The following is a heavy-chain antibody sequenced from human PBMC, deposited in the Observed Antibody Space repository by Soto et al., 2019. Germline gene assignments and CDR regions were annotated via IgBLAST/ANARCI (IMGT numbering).Heavy chain of an antibody. CDR3: ARAHYGDYGYGMDV. Sequence: SETLSLTCAVSGGSVSRGGYSWSWIRQPPGKGLEWIGYIYHSGSTYYNPSLKSRVTISVDRSKNQFSLKLSSVTAADTAVYYCARAHYGDYGYGMDVWGQGTTVTSP. V-gene: IGHV4-30-2*01. CDR1: GGSVSRGGYS. J-gene: IGHJ6*02. CDR2: IYHSGST. D-gene: IGHD4-17*01.